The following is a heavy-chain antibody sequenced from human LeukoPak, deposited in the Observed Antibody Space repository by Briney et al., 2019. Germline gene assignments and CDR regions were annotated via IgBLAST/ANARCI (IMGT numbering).Heavy chain of an antibody. CDR2: ISSSSSYI. CDR1: GFTFSSYS. D-gene: IGHD3-10*01. CDR3: ARAVWFGTSHAFDI. Sequence: GGSLRLSCAASGFTFSSYSMNWVRQAPGKGLEWVSSISSSSSYIYYADSVKGRFTISRDNAKNSLYLQMNSLRAEDTAVYYCARAVWFGTSHAFDIWGQGTMVTVSS. J-gene: IGHJ3*02. V-gene: IGHV3-21*01.